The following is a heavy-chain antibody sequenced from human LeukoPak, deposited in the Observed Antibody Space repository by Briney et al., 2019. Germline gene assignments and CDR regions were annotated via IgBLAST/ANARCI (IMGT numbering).Heavy chain of an antibody. CDR2: ISSSSSYI. Sequence: SGGSLRLSCAASGFTFSSYSMNWVRQAPGKGLEWVSSISSSSSYIYYADSVKGRFTISRDNAKNSLYLQMNSLRAEDTAVYYCASPGEGKAAVFWGQGTLVTVSS. CDR1: GFTFSSYS. V-gene: IGHV3-21*01. CDR3: ASPGEGKAAVF. D-gene: IGHD6-13*01. J-gene: IGHJ4*02.